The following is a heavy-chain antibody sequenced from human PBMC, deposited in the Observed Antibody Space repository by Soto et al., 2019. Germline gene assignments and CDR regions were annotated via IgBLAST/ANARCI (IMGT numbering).Heavy chain of an antibody. D-gene: IGHD6-19*01. CDR2: INPSGGST. CDR3: ARDHDWGSGWSLWGMDV. Sequence: GASVKVSCKASGYTFTSYYMHWVRQAPGQGLEWMGIINPSGGSTSYAQKFQGRVIMTRDTSTSTVYMELSSLRSEDTAVYYCARDHDWGSGWSLWGMDVWGQGTTVTVS. J-gene: IGHJ6*02. CDR1: GYTFTSYY. V-gene: IGHV1-46*01.